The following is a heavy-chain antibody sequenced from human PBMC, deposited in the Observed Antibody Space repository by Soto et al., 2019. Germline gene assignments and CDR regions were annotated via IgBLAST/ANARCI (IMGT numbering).Heavy chain of an antibody. CDR2: ISSDRDIT. V-gene: IGHV3-64D*06. D-gene: IGHD3-9*01. Sequence: GGSLRLSCSASGFTFSEYSMHWVRQAPGKGLQYVSTISSDRDITYYADSVKGRFTISRDNSKNTLYLQMNSLRPEDTAVYYCVKVSTFYDILTGYYSTNFFDPWGQGTLVTVSS. CDR1: GFTFSEYS. CDR3: VKVSTFYDILTGYYSTNFFDP. J-gene: IGHJ5*02.